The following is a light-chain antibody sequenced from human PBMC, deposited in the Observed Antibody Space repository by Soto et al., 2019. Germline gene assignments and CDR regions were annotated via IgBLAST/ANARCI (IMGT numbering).Light chain of an antibody. V-gene: IGLV3-21*04. CDR1: NIGRKR. CDR2: YDS. J-gene: IGLJ1*01. Sequence: SYELTQPPSVSVAPEKTAKITCGGNNIGRKRVHWYRQKPGQAPVLVIYYDSDRPSGIPERFSGSNSGNTATLTISRVEAGDEADYYCQVWDITTDHYVFGTRTKVTVL. CDR3: QVWDITTDHYV.